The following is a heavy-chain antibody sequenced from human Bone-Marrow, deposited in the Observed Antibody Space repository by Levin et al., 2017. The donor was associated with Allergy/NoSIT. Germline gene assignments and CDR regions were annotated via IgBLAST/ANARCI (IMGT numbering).Heavy chain of an antibody. CDR2: ISWDGGST. CDR3: AKAFQWFGELSHDAFDI. V-gene: IGHV3-43*01. D-gene: IGHD3-10*01. CDR1: GFTFDDYT. J-gene: IGHJ3*02. Sequence: GGSLRLSCAASGFTFDDYTMHWVRQAPGKGLEWVSLISWDGGSTYYADSVKGRFTISRDNSKNSLYLQMNSLRTEDTALYYCAKAFQWFGELSHDAFDIWGQGTMVTVSS.